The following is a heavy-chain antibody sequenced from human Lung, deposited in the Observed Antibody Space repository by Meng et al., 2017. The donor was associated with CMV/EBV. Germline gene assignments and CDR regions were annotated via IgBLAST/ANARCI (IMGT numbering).Heavy chain of an antibody. D-gene: IGHD5-12*01. CDR2: VRGKSNSYAT. V-gene: IGHV3-73*01. CDR1: GFTFSAFD. J-gene: IGHJ4*02. Sequence: ESLKISCAASGFTFSAFDMHWVRQASGKGLEWVGRVRGKSNSYATAYGASVEGRLTISRDDSKNTAYLQMNSLKTEDTAVYYCSSTISGISDYWGQGTLVTVSS. CDR3: SSTISGISDY.